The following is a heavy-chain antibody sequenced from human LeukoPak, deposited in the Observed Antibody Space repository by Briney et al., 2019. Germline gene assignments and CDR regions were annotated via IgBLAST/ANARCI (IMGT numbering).Heavy chain of an antibody. CDR1: GFTFNSYS. J-gene: IGHJ4*02. CDR3: ARAGGSYQVFDY. D-gene: IGHD1-26*01. V-gene: IGHV3-48*01. CDR2: ITSSSGTI. Sequence: GGSLRLSCAASGFTFNSYSMNWVRQAPGKGLEWVSYITSSSGTIYYADSVKGRFTISRDNAKNSLYLQMNSLRAEDTAVYYCARAGGSYQVFDYWGQGTLVTVSS.